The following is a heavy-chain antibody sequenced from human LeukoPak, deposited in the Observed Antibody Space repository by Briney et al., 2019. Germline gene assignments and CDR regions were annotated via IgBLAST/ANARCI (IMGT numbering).Heavy chain of an antibody. V-gene: IGHV1-24*01. CDR2: FDPEDGET. CDR3: ATDLGSKYYYDSSGSGDY. CDR1: GYTLTELS. Sequence: ASVKVSCXVSGYTLTELSMHWVRQAPGKGLEWMGGFDPEDGETIYAQKFQGRVTMTEDTSTDTAYTELSSLRSEDTAVYYCATDLGSKYYYDSSGSGDYWGRGTLVTVSS. D-gene: IGHD3-22*01. J-gene: IGHJ4*02.